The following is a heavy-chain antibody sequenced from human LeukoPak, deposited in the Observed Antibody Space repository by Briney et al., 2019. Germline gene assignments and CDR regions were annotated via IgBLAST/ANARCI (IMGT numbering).Heavy chain of an antibody. CDR1: GGSISSYY. V-gene: IGHV4-59*01. J-gene: IGHJ4*02. CDR2: IYYSGST. Sequence: SETLSLTCTVSGGSISSYYWSWIRQPPGKGLEWIGNIYYSGSTNYNPSLKSRVTISVDTSKNQFSLKLSSVTAADTAVYYCARVGYYYDSSGYKRVAYFDYWGQGTLVTVSS. CDR3: ARVGYYYDSSGYKRVAYFDY. D-gene: IGHD3-22*01.